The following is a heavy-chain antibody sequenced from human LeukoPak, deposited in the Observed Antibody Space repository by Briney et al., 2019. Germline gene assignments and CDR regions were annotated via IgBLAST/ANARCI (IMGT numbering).Heavy chain of an antibody. D-gene: IGHD5-12*01. V-gene: IGHV3-30*18. CDR3: AKDLTREYSGYDFPTTLDH. CDR1: GFTLSNHC. CDR2: ISYYGRKK. Sequence: GGALRLSLGASGFTLSNHCGYWGRPAPGQGVGRGAPISYYGRKKYYADSVKGRFTISRDNSKNTLDLQMNNLRAEDTAVYYCAKDLTREYSGYDFPTTLDHWGQGTLVTVSS. J-gene: IGHJ4*02.